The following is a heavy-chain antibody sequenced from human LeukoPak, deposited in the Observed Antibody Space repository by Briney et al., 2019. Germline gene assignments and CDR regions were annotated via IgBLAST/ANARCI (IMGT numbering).Heavy chain of an antibody. CDR2: ISGSGGST. Sequence: PGGSLRLSCAASGFTFSSYAMSWVRQAPGKGLEWVSAISGSGGSTYYADSVKGRFTISRDNSKNTLYLQMNSLRAEDTAVYYCVPYCSSTSCYTPPPYYFDYWGQGTLVTVSS. CDR1: GFTFSSYA. CDR3: VPYCSSTSCYTPPPYYFDY. J-gene: IGHJ4*02. V-gene: IGHV3-23*01. D-gene: IGHD2-2*02.